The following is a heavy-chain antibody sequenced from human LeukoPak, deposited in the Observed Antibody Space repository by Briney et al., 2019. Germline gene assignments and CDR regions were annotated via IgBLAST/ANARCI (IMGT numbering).Heavy chain of an antibody. J-gene: IGHJ4*02. V-gene: IGHV4-34*01. CDR2: INHSGST. D-gene: IGHD3-22*01. Sequence: PSETLSLTCAVYGGSFSGYYWSWIRQPPGKGLEWIGEINHSGSTNYNPSLKSRVTISVDTSKNQFSLKLSSVTAADTAVYYCARHVAPTSGYSALNYWGQGTPVTVSS. CDR3: ARHVAPTSGYSALNY. CDR1: GGSFSGYY.